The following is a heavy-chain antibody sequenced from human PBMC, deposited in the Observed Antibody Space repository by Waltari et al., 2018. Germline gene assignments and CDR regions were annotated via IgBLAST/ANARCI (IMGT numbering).Heavy chain of an antibody. Sequence: EVQLVESGGGLVQPGGSLRISCTDSGFSFSLYWMNWVRQAPGKGLEWVANIKQDGTEKYYVDSVRGRFTISRDNAKNSVYLQMNSLRDEDTAVYYCARGGASWGQGTLVTVSS. CDR3: ARGGAS. CDR2: IKQDGTEK. D-gene: IGHD1-26*01. CDR1: GFSFSLYW. V-gene: IGHV3-7*01. J-gene: IGHJ5*02.